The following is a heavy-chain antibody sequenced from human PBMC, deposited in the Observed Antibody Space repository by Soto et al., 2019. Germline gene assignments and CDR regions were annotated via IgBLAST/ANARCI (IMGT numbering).Heavy chain of an antibody. V-gene: IGHV5-51*01. CDR3: ARSSVAYYYYGMDV. D-gene: IGHD2-15*01. Sequence: PGESLKISCKGSGYSFTTYWIAWVRQMPGKGLEWMGLIYPGDSDTRYSPSFQGQVTISVDKSISTAYLQWSSLKASDTAIYYCARSSVAYYYYGMDVWGQGTTVTVSS. J-gene: IGHJ6*02. CDR2: IYPGDSDT. CDR1: GYSFTTYW.